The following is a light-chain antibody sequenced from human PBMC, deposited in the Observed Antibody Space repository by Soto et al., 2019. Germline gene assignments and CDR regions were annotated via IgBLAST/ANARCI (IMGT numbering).Light chain of an antibody. CDR3: QQYGSSGT. CDR2: GAS. J-gene: IGKJ1*01. Sequence: EILLTQSPCTLSLSPGERATLSCRTSQSVSSNYLGWYQQKPGHAPSLLIYGASSRATGIPDKLSGSGSGTDFTLTISRLEPEDFAVYYCQQYGSSGTFGQGTKVDIK. V-gene: IGKV3-20*01. CDR1: QSVSSNY.